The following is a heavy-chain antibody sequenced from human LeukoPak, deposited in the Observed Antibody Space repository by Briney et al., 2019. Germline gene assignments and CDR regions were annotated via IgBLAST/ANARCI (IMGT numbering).Heavy chain of an antibody. Sequence: GSLRLSCAASGFTFNTHAMTWVREAPGKGLEWVSGISGNGGSTSYADSVKGRFTISRDSSNNTLYLQMNSLRVDDTAVYYCAKREPYCNSATCNYYYYGLDVWGQGTTVTVSS. D-gene: IGHD2/OR15-2a*01. CDR2: ISGNGGST. CDR1: GFTFNTHA. V-gene: IGHV3-23*01. CDR3: AKREPYCNSATCNYYYYGLDV. J-gene: IGHJ6*02.